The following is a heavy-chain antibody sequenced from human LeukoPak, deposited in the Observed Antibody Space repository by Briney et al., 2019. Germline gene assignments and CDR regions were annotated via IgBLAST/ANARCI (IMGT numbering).Heavy chain of an antibody. J-gene: IGHJ4*02. V-gene: IGHV3-30*18. CDR3: AKAGYYDFWSGYSPFDY. Sequence: PGESLRLSCAASGFTFSSYGMHWVRQAPGKGLEWVAVISYDGSNKYYADSVKGRFTISRDNSKNTLYLQMNSLRAEDTAVYYCAKAGYYDFWSGYSPFDYWGQGTLVTVSS. CDR2: ISYDGSNK. CDR1: GFTFSSYG. D-gene: IGHD3-3*01.